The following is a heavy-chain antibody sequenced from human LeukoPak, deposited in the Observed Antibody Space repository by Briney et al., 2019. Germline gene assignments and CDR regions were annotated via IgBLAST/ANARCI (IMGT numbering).Heavy chain of an antibody. Sequence: GGSVRLSCTASGFPFSGYGMHWVRQAPGMGLEGVAIISYDGSNTFYGDSVKGRFTISRDNSKKTLYLQMNSLRTEDTAVYYCARDQTTVTSVWGTIDYWGQGTLVTVSS. CDR2: ISYDGSNT. CDR1: GFPFSGYG. D-gene: IGHD4-11*01. V-gene: IGHV3-30*03. J-gene: IGHJ4*02. CDR3: ARDQTTVTSVWGTIDY.